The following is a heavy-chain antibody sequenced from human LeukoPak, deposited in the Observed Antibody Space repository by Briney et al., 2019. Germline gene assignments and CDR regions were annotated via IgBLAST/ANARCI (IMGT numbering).Heavy chain of an antibody. V-gene: IGHV4-31*03. CDR1: GGSISSGGYY. J-gene: IGHJ5*02. D-gene: IGHD3-10*01. CDR2: IYYSGST. CDR3: ARQITYGSGSYYWFDP. Sequence: PSETLSPTCTVSGGSISSGGYYWSWIRQHPGKGLEWIGYIYYSGSTYYNPSLKSRVTISVDTSKNQFSLKLSSVTAADTAVYYCARQITYGSGSYYWFDPWGQGTLVTVSS.